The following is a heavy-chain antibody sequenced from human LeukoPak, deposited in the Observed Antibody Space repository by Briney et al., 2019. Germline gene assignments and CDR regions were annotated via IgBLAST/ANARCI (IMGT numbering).Heavy chain of an antibody. Sequence: PSETLSLTCTVSGGSISSYYWSWIRQPAGKGLEWIGRIYTSGSTNYNPPLKSRVTMSVDTSKNQFSLKLSSVTAADTAVYYCARATDCSGGSCSEYYYYYMDVWGKGTTVTISS. CDR3: ARATDCSGGSCSEYYYYYMDV. CDR2: IYTSGST. CDR1: GGSISSYY. J-gene: IGHJ6*03. D-gene: IGHD2-15*01. V-gene: IGHV4-4*07.